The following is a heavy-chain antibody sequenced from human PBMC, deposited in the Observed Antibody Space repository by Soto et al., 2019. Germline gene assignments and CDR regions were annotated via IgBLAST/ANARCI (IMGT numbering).Heavy chain of an antibody. D-gene: IGHD1-26*01. J-gene: IGHJ4*02. Sequence: EVQLLESGGDLIQPGGSLRLSCVASGLTFGSRAMSWVRQAPGEGLEGVSTITDTGGDAKYADSVRSRFTISSDNSKKTLQLQMSSLRADDSAVYFCARVSKDSYQGSRIFDFWGRGTLVTVSS. CDR1: GLTFGSRA. V-gene: IGHV3-23*01. CDR3: ARVSKDSYQGSRIFDF. CDR2: ITDTGGDA.